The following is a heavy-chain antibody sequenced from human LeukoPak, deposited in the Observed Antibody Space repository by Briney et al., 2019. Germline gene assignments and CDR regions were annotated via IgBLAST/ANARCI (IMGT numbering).Heavy chain of an antibody. CDR2: TIPIFGTA. Sequence: GSSVNVSCQASVCTFSNYAISWVGQAPGQGLEGMGGTIPIFGTANYPQKFQGRVTITADESTSTAYMELSSLRSEDTAVYYCASKLAVDYYYSGMDVWGKGTTVTVSS. CDR3: ASKLAVDYYYSGMDV. CDR1: VCTFSNYA. V-gene: IGHV1-69*13. J-gene: IGHJ6*04. D-gene: IGHD6-19*01.